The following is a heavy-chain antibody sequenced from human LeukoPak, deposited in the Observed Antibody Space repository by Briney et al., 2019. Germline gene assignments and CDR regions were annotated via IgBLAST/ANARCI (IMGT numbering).Heavy chain of an antibody. CDR3: AREGGSRWYVFDY. V-gene: IGHV4-39*07. D-gene: IGHD6-13*01. Sequence: PSETLSLTCTVSGGSISSSSYYWGWIRQPPGKGLEWIGSIYYSGSTNYNPSLKSRVTISIDTSKNQLSLRLTSVTAADTAVYYCAREGGSRWYVFDYWGQGALVTVSS. CDR1: GGSISSSSYY. CDR2: IYYSGST. J-gene: IGHJ4*02.